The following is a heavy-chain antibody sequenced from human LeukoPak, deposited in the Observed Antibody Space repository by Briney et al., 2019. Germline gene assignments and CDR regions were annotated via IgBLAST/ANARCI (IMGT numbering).Heavy chain of an antibody. J-gene: IGHJ4*02. CDR1: GDSISGTSHF. Sequence: SETLSLTCTVSGDSISGTSHFWDWIRQAPGKGLEWIGNIYYRGTTYYNPSLKSRVTISVDTSKNQFSLNLTSVTAADTAVYYCARETGSGYGVGYWGRGTLVTVSS. CDR2: IYYRGTT. CDR3: ARETGSGYGVGY. D-gene: IGHD3-22*01. V-gene: IGHV4-39*07.